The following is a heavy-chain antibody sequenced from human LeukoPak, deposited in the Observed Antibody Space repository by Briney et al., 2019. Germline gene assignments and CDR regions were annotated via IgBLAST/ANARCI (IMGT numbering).Heavy chain of an antibody. D-gene: IGHD3-22*01. J-gene: IGHJ4*02. Sequence: SETLSLTCTVSGGSISSYYWSWIRQPAGKGLEWIGRIYTSGSTNYNPSLKSRVTMSVDTSKSQFSLKLSSVTAADTATYYCARDYYDSGGSYLGFDYWGQGILVTVSS. V-gene: IGHV4-4*07. CDR1: GGSISSYY. CDR2: IYTSGST. CDR3: ARDYYDSGGSYLGFDY.